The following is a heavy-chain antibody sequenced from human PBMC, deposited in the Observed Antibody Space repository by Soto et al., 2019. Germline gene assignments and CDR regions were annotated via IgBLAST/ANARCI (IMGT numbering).Heavy chain of an antibody. CDR1: GGSISSYY. CDR3: ARRGKQLGKPPYFDY. D-gene: IGHD6-13*01. CDR2: IYYSGST. J-gene: IGHJ4*02. V-gene: IGHV4-59*01. Sequence: SETLSLTCTVSGGSISSYYWSWIRQPPGKGLEWIGYIYYSGSTNYNPSLKSRVTISVDTSKNQFSLKLSSVTAADTAVYYCARRGKQLGKPPYFDYLGQGTLVTVSS.